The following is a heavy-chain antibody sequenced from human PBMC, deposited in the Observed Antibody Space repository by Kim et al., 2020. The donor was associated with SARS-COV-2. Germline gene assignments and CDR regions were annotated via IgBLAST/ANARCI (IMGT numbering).Heavy chain of an antibody. Sequence: SETLSLTCTVSGGSISSYYWSWIRQPPGKGLEWIGYIYYSGSTNYNPSLKSRVTISVDTSKNQFSLKLSSVTAADTAVYYCARELMVVHPRGSNWFDPWGQGTLVTVSS. D-gene: IGHD2-15*01. V-gene: IGHV4-59*01. CDR3: ARELMVVHPRGSNWFDP. CDR1: GGSISSYY. J-gene: IGHJ5*02. CDR2: IYYSGST.